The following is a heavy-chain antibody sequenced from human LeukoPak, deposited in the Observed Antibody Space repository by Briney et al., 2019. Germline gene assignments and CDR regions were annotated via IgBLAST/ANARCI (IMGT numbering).Heavy chain of an antibody. CDR1: GFTFSSYA. CDR2: ISYDGSNK. Sequence: GGSLRLSCAASGFTFSSYAMHWVRQAPGKGLEWVAVISYDGSNKYYADSVKGRFTISRDNSKNTLYLQMNSLRAEDTAVYYCARETSIAARNYFDYWGQGTLVTVSS. V-gene: IGHV3-30-3*01. J-gene: IGHJ4*02. D-gene: IGHD6-6*01. CDR3: ARETSIAARNYFDY.